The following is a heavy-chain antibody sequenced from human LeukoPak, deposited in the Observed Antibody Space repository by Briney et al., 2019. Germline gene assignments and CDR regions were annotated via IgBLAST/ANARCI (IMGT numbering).Heavy chain of an antibody. D-gene: IGHD2-21*02. CDR2: ISAYNGNT. CDR1: GYTFTSYG. CDR3: ARSDWPYYFDY. V-gene: IGHV1-18*01. J-gene: IGHJ4*02. Sequence: ASVKVSCKASGYTFTSYGISSVRHAPGQGLEWMGWISAYNGNTNYAQKLQGRATMTTDTSTSTAYMELRSLRSDDTAVYYCARSDWPYYFDYWGQGTLVTVSS.